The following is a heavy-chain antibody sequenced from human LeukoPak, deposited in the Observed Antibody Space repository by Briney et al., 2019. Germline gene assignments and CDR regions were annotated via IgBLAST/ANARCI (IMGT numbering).Heavy chain of an antibody. Sequence: PSETLSLTCIVSGVSIRSDTYYWGWIRQPPGKGLEWIGNYHNGNSYYNPSLKSRVTISEDTSGNQFSLRVTSVTAADTAVYSCARLWDSTGLYFYYYMDVWGGGTTVTVSS. D-gene: IGHD6-25*01. V-gene: IGHV4-39*01. CDR3: ARLWDSTGLYFYYYMDV. CDR2: YHNGNS. J-gene: IGHJ6*03. CDR1: GVSIRSDTYY.